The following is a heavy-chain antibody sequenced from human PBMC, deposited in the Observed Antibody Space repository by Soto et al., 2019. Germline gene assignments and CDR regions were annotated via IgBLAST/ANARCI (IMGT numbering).Heavy chain of an antibody. Sequence: SGGSLRLSCAASGFTFSTYGMHWVRQAPGNGLEWVAAMSYDGTKQYYVDSVKGRFTISRDNSRNTLFLQLNSLRDEDTAVYYCAKEYGSTWIDHWGQGTPVTVSS. D-gene: IGHD6-13*01. V-gene: IGHV3-30*18. J-gene: IGHJ4*02. CDR3: AKEYGSTWIDH. CDR1: GFTFSTYG. CDR2: MSYDGTKQ.